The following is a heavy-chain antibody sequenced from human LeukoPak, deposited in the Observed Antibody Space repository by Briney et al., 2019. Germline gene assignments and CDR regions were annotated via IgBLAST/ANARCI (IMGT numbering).Heavy chain of an antibody. CDR2: FDPGDGET. Sequence: ASVKVSCKVSGYTLSDLSMHWVRQAPGKGLEWMGGFDPGDGETIYTQKFQGRVTMTEDTSTDTAYMELSSLRSEDTAVYDCAAGGVYDLFDYWGQGTLVTVSS. CDR1: GYTLSDLS. CDR3: AAGGVYDLFDY. D-gene: IGHD5/OR15-5a*01. V-gene: IGHV1-24*01. J-gene: IGHJ4*02.